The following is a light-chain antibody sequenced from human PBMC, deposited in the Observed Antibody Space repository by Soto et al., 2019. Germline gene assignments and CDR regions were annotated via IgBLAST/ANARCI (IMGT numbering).Light chain of an antibody. CDR2: AAS. V-gene: IGKV1-39*01. Sequence: DIQMTQSPSSLSASVEDRVIITCRASQSISNHLNWYQQKPGKAPKLLIFAASSVQSGVPSRFSGSRSGPDFTLTISSLQPEDFATYYCQQSYSSPPTFGQGTKVEIK. J-gene: IGKJ1*01. CDR3: QQSYSSPPT. CDR1: QSISNH.